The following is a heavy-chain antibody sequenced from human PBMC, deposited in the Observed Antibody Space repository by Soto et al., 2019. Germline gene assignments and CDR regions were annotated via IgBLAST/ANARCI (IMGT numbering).Heavy chain of an antibody. CDR3: ASSLLTPFDY. V-gene: IGHV3-74*01. D-gene: IGHD7-27*01. J-gene: IGHJ4*02. CDR1: GFTFSDYW. CDR2: ISSDGSST. Sequence: GGSLRLSCAASGFTFSDYWMHWVRQAPGKGLVWVSRISSDGSSTFYADSVKGRFTISRDNAKNTLYLQMNSLRAEDTAVYYCASSLLTPFDYWGQGTLVTVSS.